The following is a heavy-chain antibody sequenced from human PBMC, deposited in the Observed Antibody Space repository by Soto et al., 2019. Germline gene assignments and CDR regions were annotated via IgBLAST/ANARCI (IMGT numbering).Heavy chain of an antibody. Sequence: GGSLRLSCAASGFTFSSYWMHWVRQAPGKGLVWVSRINSDGSSTSYADSVKGRFTISRDNAKNTLYLQMNSLRAEDTAVYYCAIIAVAGNFDYWGQGTLVTVSS. CDR3: AIIAVAGNFDY. J-gene: IGHJ4*02. D-gene: IGHD6-19*01. V-gene: IGHV3-74*01. CDR2: INSDGSST. CDR1: GFTFSSYW.